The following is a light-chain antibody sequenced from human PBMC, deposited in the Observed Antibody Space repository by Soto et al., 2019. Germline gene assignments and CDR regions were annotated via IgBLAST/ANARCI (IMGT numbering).Light chain of an antibody. Sequence: ERVMTQFPATLSVSPGAKATLSCRASQTVSNNLAWYQQKPGQAPRLLIYFASTSATGVPARFSGSGSGTEFTLTISNLQSEDSAVYYCQHYNEWPLTFGGGTKLETK. CDR2: FAS. J-gene: IGKJ4*01. CDR1: QTVSNN. CDR3: QHYNEWPLT. V-gene: IGKV3-15*01.